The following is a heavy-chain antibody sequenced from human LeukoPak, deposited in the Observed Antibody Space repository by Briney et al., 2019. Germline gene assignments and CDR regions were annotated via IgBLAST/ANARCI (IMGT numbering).Heavy chain of an antibody. CDR1: GFTFSSYG. D-gene: IGHD3-10*01. CDR3: AKEWDSGDSYYFDY. J-gene: IGHJ4*02. Sequence: PGGSLRLSCAASGFTFSSYGMHWVRQAPGKGLEWVAFIRYDGSNKYFADSVKGRFTISRDNSKNTLYLQMNSLRAEDTAVYYCAKEWDSGDSYYFDYWGQGTLVTVSS. V-gene: IGHV3-30*02. CDR2: IRYDGSNK.